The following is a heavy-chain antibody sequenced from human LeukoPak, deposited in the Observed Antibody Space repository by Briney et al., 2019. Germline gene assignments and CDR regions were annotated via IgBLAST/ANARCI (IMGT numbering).Heavy chain of an antibody. CDR2: ISSSGSTI. CDR1: GFTFSSYE. Sequence: GGSLRLSCAASGFTFSSYEMNWVPQAPGKGLERVSYISSSGSTIYYADTVKGRFTISRDNAKNSLYLQMNSLRAEDTAVYYCARVSSGWFGHAFDIWGQGTMVTVSS. D-gene: IGHD6-19*01. CDR3: ARVSSGWFGHAFDI. V-gene: IGHV3-48*03. J-gene: IGHJ3*02.